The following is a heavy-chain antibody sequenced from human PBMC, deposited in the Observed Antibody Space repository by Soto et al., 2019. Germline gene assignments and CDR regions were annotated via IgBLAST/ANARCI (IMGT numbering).Heavy chain of an antibody. CDR2: IGTIRDT. J-gene: IGHJ5*02. CDR3: AKDDVSGDGLWLVSA. V-gene: IGHV3-13*01. Sequence: EVQLVESGGGLVQPGGSLRLSCAASGFTFSTYDMHWVRQATGKGLEWVSAIGTIRDTYYLDSVKGRFTISRDNSKNTVYLQMDYLRAEDTAMYYCAKDDVSGDGLWLVSAWGQGTPVTVS. CDR1: GFTFSTYD. D-gene: IGHD2-21*02.